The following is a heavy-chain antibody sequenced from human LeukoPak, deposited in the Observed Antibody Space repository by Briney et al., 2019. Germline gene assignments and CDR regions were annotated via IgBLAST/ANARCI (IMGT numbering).Heavy chain of an antibody. J-gene: IGHJ4*02. CDR1: GFTFSNAW. Sequence: GGSLRLSCAASGFTFSNAWMSWVRQAPGKGLEWVGRIKSKTDGGTTDYAAPVKGRFTISRDDSINTLYLQMNSLKTEDTAVYYCAKDLVDIVATALGYWGQGTLVTVSS. D-gene: IGHD5-12*01. V-gene: IGHV3-15*01. CDR3: AKDLVDIVATALGY. CDR2: IKSKTDGGTT.